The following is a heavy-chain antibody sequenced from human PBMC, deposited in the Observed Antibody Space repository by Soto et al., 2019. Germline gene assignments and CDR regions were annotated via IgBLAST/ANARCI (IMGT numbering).Heavy chain of an antibody. CDR1: GFTFSSYA. V-gene: IGHV3-23*01. J-gene: IGHJ6*02. CDR3: AKDGASGSYPPYYYYGMDV. Sequence: GGSLRLSCAASGFTFSSYAMSWVRQAPGKGLEWVSTISGSGGNAYYADSVKGRFTVSRDNSKNTLRLQMNSLRADDTAVYYCAKDGASGSYPPYYYYGMDVWGQGTTVTVSS. CDR2: ISGSGGNA. D-gene: IGHD1-26*01.